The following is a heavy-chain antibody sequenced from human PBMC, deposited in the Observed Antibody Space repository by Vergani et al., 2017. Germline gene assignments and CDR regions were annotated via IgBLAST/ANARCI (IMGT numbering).Heavy chain of an antibody. Sequence: QVQLVESGGGVVQPGRSLRLSCAASGFTFSSYAMHWVRQAPGKGLEWVAVISYDGSNKYYADSVKGRFTISRDNPKNTLYLQMNSLRAEDTAVYYCARSIADGGWYFDYWGQGTLVTVSS. D-gene: IGHD6-13*01. J-gene: IGHJ4*02. CDR1: GFTFSSYA. CDR2: ISYDGSNK. CDR3: ARSIADGGWYFDY. V-gene: IGHV3-30-3*01.